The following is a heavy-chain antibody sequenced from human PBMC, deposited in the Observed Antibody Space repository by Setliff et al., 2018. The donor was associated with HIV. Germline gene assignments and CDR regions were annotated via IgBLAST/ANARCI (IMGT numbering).Heavy chain of an antibody. D-gene: IGHD3-16*01. Sequence: TFSSYSMNWVRQAPGKGLEWVASISSNSYYIYYAKSVKGRFTVSRDNAMNSLYLQMNSLRVEDTAAYYCAKGVKWLDPWGQGIQVTVSS. CDR1: TFSSYS. CDR3: AKGVKWLDP. V-gene: IGHV3-21*04. CDR2: ISSNSYYI. J-gene: IGHJ5*02.